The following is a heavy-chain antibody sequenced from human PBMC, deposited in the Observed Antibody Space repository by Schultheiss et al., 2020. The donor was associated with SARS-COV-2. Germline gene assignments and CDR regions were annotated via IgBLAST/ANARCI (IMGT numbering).Heavy chain of an antibody. D-gene: IGHD6-13*01. J-gene: IGHJ4*02. CDR1: GFTFSSYG. CDR3: ARVWRSSSWY. Sequence: GGSLRLSCAASGFTFSSYGMHWVRQAPGKGLEWVAVISYGESNKYYADSVKGRFTISRDNAKNSLYLQMNSLRAEDTAVYYCARVWRSSSWYWGQGTLVTVSS. V-gene: IGHV3-30*12. CDR2: ISYGESNK.